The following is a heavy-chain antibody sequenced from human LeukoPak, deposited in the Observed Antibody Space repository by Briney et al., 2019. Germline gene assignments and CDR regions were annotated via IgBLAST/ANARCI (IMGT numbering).Heavy chain of an antibody. CDR3: ARASVYYSDI. J-gene: IGHJ3*02. CDR1: GYTFTNYG. Sequence: ASVKVSCKASGYTFTNYGISWVRQAPGQGFEWMGWISGYNGNTNYAQNLQGRVTMTTDTSTSTAYKELRSLRSDDTAVYYCARASVYYSDIWGQGTMVTVSS. V-gene: IGHV1-18*01. CDR2: ISGYNGNT. D-gene: IGHD2/OR15-2a*01.